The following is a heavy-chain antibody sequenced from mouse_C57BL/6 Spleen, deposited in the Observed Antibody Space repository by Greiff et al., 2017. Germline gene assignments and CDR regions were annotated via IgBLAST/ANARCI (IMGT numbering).Heavy chain of an antibody. CDR1: GYTFTSYW. D-gene: IGHD1-1*01. V-gene: IGHV1-61*01. Sequence: VQLQQPGAELVRPGSSVKLSCKASGYTFTSYWMDWVKQRPGQGLEWIGNIYPSDSETHYNQKFKDKATLTVDKSSSTAYMQLSSLTSEDSAVYYCARSLTTVVATDYFDYWGQGTTLTVSS. J-gene: IGHJ2*01. CDR2: IYPSDSET. CDR3: ARSLTTVVATDYFDY.